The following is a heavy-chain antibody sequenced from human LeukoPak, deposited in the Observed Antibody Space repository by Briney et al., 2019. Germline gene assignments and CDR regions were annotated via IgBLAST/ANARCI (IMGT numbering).Heavy chain of an antibody. CDR1: GFTFGNYA. Sequence: GGSLRLSCEASGFTFGNYAMSWVRQAPGKGLEWVAVISYDGSNKYYADSVKGRFTISRDNSKNTLYLQMNSLRAEDTAVYYCAKAPSRGSITGTTANYWGQGTLVTVSS. CDR2: ISYDGSNK. V-gene: IGHV3-30*18. CDR3: AKAPSRGSITGTTANY. J-gene: IGHJ4*02. D-gene: IGHD1-20*01.